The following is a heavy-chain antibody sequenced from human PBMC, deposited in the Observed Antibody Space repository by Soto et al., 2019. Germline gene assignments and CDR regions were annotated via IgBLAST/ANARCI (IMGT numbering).Heavy chain of an antibody. Sequence: QVQLVQSGAEVKKPGSSVKVSCKASGDTFSFYTINWVRQAPGLGLEWVGRINPILSMSNYAQKLQGRVTMTSDKSTNTAYMELRSMRSEDMAMYYCATSYGSGYRAFDYWGQGALVTVSS. CDR2: INPILSMS. CDR3: ATSYGSGYRAFDY. D-gene: IGHD3-10*01. CDR1: GDTFSFYT. J-gene: IGHJ4*02. V-gene: IGHV1-69*02.